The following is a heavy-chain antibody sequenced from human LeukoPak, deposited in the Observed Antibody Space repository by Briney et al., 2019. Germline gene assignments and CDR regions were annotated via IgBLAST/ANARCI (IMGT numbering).Heavy chain of an antibody. CDR3: ARLQTKTTVVPYFDY. CDR2: IYTSGST. D-gene: IGHD4-23*01. CDR1: GGSISSYY. J-gene: IGHJ4*02. V-gene: IGHV4-4*09. Sequence: SETLSLTCTVSGGSISSYYWSWIRQPPGKGLEWIGYIYTSGSTNYSPSLKSRVTISVDTSKNQFSLKLSSVTAADTAVYYCARLQTKTTVVPYFDYWGQGTLVTVSS.